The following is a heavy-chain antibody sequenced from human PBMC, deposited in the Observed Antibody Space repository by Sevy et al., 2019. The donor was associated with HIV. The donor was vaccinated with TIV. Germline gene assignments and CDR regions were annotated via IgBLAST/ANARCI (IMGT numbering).Heavy chain of an antibody. D-gene: IGHD1-26*01. CDR3: ARVLAKGTNWFDP. V-gene: IGHV4-31*03. Sequence: SETLSLTCTVSGGSISSGGHYWSWIRQHPGKGLEWIGYIYYSGSTYYNPSLKSRVTISVDTSKNQFSLKLSSVTAADTAVYYCARVLAKGTNWFDPWGQRTLVTVSS. CDR1: GGSISSGGHY. J-gene: IGHJ5*02. CDR2: IYYSGST.